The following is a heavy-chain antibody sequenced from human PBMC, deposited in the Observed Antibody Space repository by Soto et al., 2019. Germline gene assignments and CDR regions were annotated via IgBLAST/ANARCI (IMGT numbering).Heavy chain of an antibody. Sequence: GGSLRLSCAASGFTFSNAWMNWVRQAPGKGLEWVGRIKSKTDGGTTDYAAPVKGRFTISRDDSKNTLYLQMNSLKTEDTAVYYCTTEVINDFWSGYWFRGFDYYYYYGMDVWGQGTTVTVSS. J-gene: IGHJ6*02. CDR2: IKSKTDGGTT. D-gene: IGHD3-3*01. CDR3: TTEVINDFWSGYWFRGFDYYYYYGMDV. V-gene: IGHV3-15*07. CDR1: GFTFSNAW.